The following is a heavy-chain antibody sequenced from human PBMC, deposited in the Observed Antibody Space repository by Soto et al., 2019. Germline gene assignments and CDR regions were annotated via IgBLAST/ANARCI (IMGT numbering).Heavy chain of an antibody. V-gene: IGHV2-26*01. D-gene: IGHD6-25*01. CDR3: ARIQRLYPSVYFDF. J-gene: IGHJ4*02. CDR2: IFSNDEK. Sequence: QVTLKESGPVLVKPTETLTLTCTVSGFSLSNPRMGVGWIRQPPGRALEWLAHIFSNDEKSYRTSLKSRLTTSTDTSKSQVILTMTHMDPVDTATYYCARIQRLYPSVYFDFWGQGILVTVSS. CDR1: GFSLSNPRMG.